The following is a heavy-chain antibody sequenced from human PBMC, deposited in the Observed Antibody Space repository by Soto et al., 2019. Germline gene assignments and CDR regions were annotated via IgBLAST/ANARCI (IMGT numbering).Heavy chain of an antibody. D-gene: IGHD3-10*01. CDR1: GDSINDSGYY. V-gene: IGHV4-31*03. J-gene: IGHJ5*02. CDR3: ARLDYYGSGYSEFDP. Sequence: QVQLQESGPGLVKPSQTLSLTCTVSGDSINDSGYYWSWIRQHPEKGLEWMGYIYYSGSTYYNPSLRSRLTMTVDTSKNQFSLQLSSVTAADTAVYYCARLDYYGSGYSEFDPWGQGTLVTVSS. CDR2: IYYSGST.